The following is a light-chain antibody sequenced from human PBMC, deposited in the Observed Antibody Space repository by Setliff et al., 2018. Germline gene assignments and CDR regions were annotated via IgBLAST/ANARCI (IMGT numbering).Light chain of an antibody. CDR3: SSYKNTNKNV. V-gene: IGLV2-14*01. CDR1: SSDVGGYDY. Sequence: QSVLTQPAAVSRSPGQSITISCTGTSSDVGGYDYVSWYQQHPGKAPKLIIYDVTKRPSGVSSRFSGSKSGNTASLTISGPQAEDEADYFCSSYKNTNKNVFGTGTKVTVL. J-gene: IGLJ1*01. CDR2: DVT.